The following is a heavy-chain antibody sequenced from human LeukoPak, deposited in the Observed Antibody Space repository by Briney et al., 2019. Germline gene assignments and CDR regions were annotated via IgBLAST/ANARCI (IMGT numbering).Heavy chain of an antibody. CDR3: TKDLGTEYNIFDY. J-gene: IGHJ4*02. D-gene: IGHD3-9*01. V-gene: IGHV3-30*02. CDR2: IRYDGSNK. Sequence: GGSLRLSCAASGFTFSSYGMHWVRQAPGKGLEWVAFIRYDGSNKYYADSVKGRFTISRDNSKNTLYLQMNSLRPENTAVYYCTKDLGTEYNIFDYWGQGTLVTVSS. CDR1: GFTFSSYG.